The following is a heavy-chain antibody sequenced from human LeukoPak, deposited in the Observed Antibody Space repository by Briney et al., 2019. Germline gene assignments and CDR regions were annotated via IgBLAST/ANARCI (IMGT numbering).Heavy chain of an antibody. CDR1: GFTFSSYA. CDR2: ISYDGSNK. J-gene: IGHJ4*02. V-gene: IGHV3-30-3*01. Sequence: PGRSLRLSCAASGFTFSSYAMHWVRQAPGKGLEWVAVISYDGSNKYYADSVKGRFTISRDNSKNTLYLQMNSLRAEDTAVYYCVTSMGYLSSDFDYWGQGTLVTVSS. CDR3: VTSMGYLSSDFDY. D-gene: IGHD2-15*01.